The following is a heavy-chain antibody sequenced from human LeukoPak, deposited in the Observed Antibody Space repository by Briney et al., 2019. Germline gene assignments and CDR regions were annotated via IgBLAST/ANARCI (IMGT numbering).Heavy chain of an antibody. Sequence: GGSLRLSCAASGFTFSSYWMSWVRQAPGKGLEWVANIKQDGSEKYYVDSVKGRFTISRDNAKNSLYLQMNSLRAEDTAVYYCARVRVSSSWYYFDYWGQGTLVTVSS. CDR2: IKQDGSEK. V-gene: IGHV3-7*01. D-gene: IGHD6-13*01. J-gene: IGHJ4*02. CDR3: ARVRVSSSWYYFDY. CDR1: GFTFSSYW.